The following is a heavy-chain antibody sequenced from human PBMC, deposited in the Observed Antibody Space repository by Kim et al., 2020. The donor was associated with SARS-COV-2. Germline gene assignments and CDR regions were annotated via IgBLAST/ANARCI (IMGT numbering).Heavy chain of an antibody. CDR1: GFTFSSYS. J-gene: IGHJ6*02. V-gene: IGHV3-21*01. CDR3: ASTGSSWNYGMDV. D-gene: IGHD6-13*01. Sequence: GGSLRLSCAASGFTFSSYSMNWVRQAPGKGLEWVSSISSSSSYIYYADSVKGRFTISRDNAKNSLYLQMNSLRAEDTAVYYCASTGSSWNYGMDVWGQGTTVTVSS. CDR2: ISSSSSYI.